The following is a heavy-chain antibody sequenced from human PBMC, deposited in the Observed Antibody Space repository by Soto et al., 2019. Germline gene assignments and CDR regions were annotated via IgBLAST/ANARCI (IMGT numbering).Heavy chain of an antibody. V-gene: IGHV4-39*01. J-gene: IGHJ6*02. CDR1: GGSISSSSYY. CDR3: ARQTLLVSYYYYGMDV. Sequence: SETLSLTCTVSGGSISSSSYYWGWIRQPPGKGLEWIGSIYYSGSTYYNPSLKSRVTISVDTSKNQFSLKLSSVTAADTAVYYCARQTLLVSYYYYGMDVWGQGTTVTVS. CDR2: IYYSGST.